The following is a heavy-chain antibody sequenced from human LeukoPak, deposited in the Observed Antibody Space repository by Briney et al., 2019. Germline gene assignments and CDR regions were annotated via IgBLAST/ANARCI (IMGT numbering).Heavy chain of an antibody. CDR3: ARGPHRYCSGGSCVIDY. Sequence: GASVKVSCKASGYTFTSYDINWVRQATGQGLEWMGWMNPNSGNTGYAQKFQGRVTMTRNTSISTAYMELSSLRSEDTAVDYCARGPHRYCSGGSCVIDYWGQGTLVTVSS. CDR2: MNPNSGNT. CDR1: GYTFTSYD. J-gene: IGHJ4*02. V-gene: IGHV1-8*01. D-gene: IGHD2-15*01.